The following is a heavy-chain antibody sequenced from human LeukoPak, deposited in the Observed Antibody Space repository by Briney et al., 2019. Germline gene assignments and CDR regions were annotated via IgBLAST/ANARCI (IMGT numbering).Heavy chain of an antibody. Sequence: ETLSLTCTVSGGSISSSSYYWGWIRQPPGKGLEWVSGISGSGGGTYYADSVKGRFTISRDNSKHTLYLQMNSLRADDTAVYYCAIRSGTGYSRWFDPWGQGTLVTVSS. D-gene: IGHD3/OR15-3a*01. CDR2: ISGSGGGT. V-gene: IGHV3-23*01. CDR1: GGSISSSSYY. CDR3: AIRSGTGYSRWFDP. J-gene: IGHJ5*02.